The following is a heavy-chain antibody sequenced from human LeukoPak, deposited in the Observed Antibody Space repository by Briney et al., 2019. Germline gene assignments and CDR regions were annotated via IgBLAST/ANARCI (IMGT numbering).Heavy chain of an antibody. CDR1: NGSISPNF. CDR2: ISNSGNT. J-gene: IGHJ3*01. CDR3: ARVRDSSGYYLGAFDV. Sequence: SETLSLTCTVSNGSISPNFWSWIRQPAGKGLEWIGRISNSGNTNYNPSLKSRVTMSMDMSKNQFSLRLSSATAADTAIYYCARVRDSSGYYLGAFDVWGQGTKVTVSS. V-gene: IGHV4-4*07. D-gene: IGHD3-22*01.